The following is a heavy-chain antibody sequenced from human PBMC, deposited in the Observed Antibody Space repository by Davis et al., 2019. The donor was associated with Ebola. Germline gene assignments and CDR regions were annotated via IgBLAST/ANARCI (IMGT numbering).Heavy chain of an antibody. Sequence: GESLNISCAASGFTFSSYSMNWVRQAPGKGLEWVSYIISSGSTIYYADSVKGRFTISRDNAKNSLYLQMNSLRAEDTAVYYCARDHYYYDSSGYYHDFDYWGQGTLVTVSS. CDR3: ARDHYYYDSSGYYHDFDY. CDR1: GFTFSSYS. V-gene: IGHV3-48*04. CDR2: IISSGSTI. D-gene: IGHD3-22*01. J-gene: IGHJ4*02.